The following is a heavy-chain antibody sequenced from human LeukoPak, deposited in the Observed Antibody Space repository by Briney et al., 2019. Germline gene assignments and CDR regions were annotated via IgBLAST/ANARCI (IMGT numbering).Heavy chain of an antibody. D-gene: IGHD2-15*01. CDR2: ISAYNGNT. Sequence: ASVKVSCKASGYTFTSYGISWVRQAPGQGLEWMGWISAYNGNTNYAQKLQGRVTMTTDTSTSTAYMELRSLRSEDTAVYYCATVRLLGDYYYYYGMDVWGQGTTVTVSS. CDR1: GYTFTSYG. J-gene: IGHJ6*02. V-gene: IGHV1-18*01. CDR3: ATVRLLGDYYYYYGMDV.